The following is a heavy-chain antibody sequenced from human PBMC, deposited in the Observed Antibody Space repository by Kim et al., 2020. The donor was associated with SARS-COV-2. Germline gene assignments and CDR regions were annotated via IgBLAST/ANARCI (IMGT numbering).Heavy chain of an antibody. CDR3: ARGVDTAMAPFDY. Sequence: YAQKFPGRVTMTRDTSTSTVYMELSSLRSEDTAVYYCARGVDTAMAPFDYWGQGTLVTVSS. J-gene: IGHJ4*02. D-gene: IGHD5-18*01. V-gene: IGHV1-46*01.